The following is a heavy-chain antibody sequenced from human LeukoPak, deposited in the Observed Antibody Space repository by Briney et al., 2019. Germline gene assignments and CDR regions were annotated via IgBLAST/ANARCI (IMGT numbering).Heavy chain of an antibody. CDR2: INHSGST. V-gene: IGHV4-34*01. Sequence: GSLRLSCTASGFTFGDYAMSWVRQPPGKGLEWIGEINHSGSTNYNPSLKSRVTISVDTSKNQFSLKLSSVTAADTAVYYCARHNRYKTGGLRAWGKGTTVTISS. D-gene: IGHD1-14*01. CDR3: ARHNRYKTGGLRA. J-gene: IGHJ6*04. CDR1: GFTFGDYA.